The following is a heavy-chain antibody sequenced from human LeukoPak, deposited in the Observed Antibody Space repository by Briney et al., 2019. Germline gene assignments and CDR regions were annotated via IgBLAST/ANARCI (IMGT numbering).Heavy chain of an antibody. V-gene: IGHV3-48*01. D-gene: IGHD2-2*01. J-gene: IGHJ5*02. CDR2: ISSSSSTI. Sequence: PGGSLRLSCAASGFTFSSYSMNWVRQAPGKGLEWVSYISSSSSTIYYADSVKGRFTISRDNAKNSLYLQMNSLRAEDTALYYCARERCSSTSCYAAFSWGQGTLVTVSS. CDR1: GFTFSSYS. CDR3: ARERCSSTSCYAAFS.